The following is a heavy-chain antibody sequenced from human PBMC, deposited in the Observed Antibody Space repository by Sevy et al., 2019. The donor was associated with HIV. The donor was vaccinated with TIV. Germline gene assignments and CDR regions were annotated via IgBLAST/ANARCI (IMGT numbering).Heavy chain of an antibody. CDR1: GLTFTSYY. D-gene: IGHD5-18*01. V-gene: IGHV1-46*01. Sequence: ASVNVSCKASGLTFTSYYMHWVRQAPGQGLEWMGMMNPGGGGTSYAQKFQGRVTMTRDTSTSTVLMELSSLRSEDTAVYYCAAGPEIALWSPPVGHWGQGTLVTVSS. CDR2: MNPGGGGT. CDR3: AAGPEIALWSPPVGH. J-gene: IGHJ4*02.